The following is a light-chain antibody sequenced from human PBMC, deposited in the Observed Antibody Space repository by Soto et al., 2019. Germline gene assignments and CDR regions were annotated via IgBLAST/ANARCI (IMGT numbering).Light chain of an antibody. V-gene: IGLV1-44*01. Sequence: QSVLTQPPSASGAPGQGISISCSGSSSNIGGNSVSWYRQVPGTAPKLLIFSNHQRPSGVPDRFSGSKSGTSASLEISGLQSEDEADYYCSTWHDSLRGPVFCGGTKLTVL. CDR1: SSNIGGNS. CDR3: STWHDSLRGPV. J-gene: IGLJ2*01. CDR2: SNH.